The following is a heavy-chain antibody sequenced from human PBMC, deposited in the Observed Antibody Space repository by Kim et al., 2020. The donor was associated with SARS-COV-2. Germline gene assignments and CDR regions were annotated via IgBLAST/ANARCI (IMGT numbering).Heavy chain of an antibody. CDR2: ISGSGGST. CDR3: AKGAHSGYDHPPIYYYYGMDV. Sequence: GGSLRLSCAASGFTFSSYAMSWVRQAPGKGLEWVSAISGSGGSTYYADSVKCRFTISRDNSKNTLYLQMNSLRAEDTAVYYCAKGAHSGYDHPPIYYYYGMDVWGQGTTVTVSS. J-gene: IGHJ6*02. V-gene: IGHV3-23*01. CDR1: GFTFSSYA. D-gene: IGHD5-12*01.